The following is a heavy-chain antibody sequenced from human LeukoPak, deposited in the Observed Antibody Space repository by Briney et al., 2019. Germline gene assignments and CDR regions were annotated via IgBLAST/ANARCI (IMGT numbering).Heavy chain of an antibody. V-gene: IGHV4-59*01. D-gene: IGHD4-17*01. Sequence: SETLSLTCTVSGGSISGYYWTWIRQPPGKGLEWIGYIYHSGSTDYNPSLKSRVTISVDTSQNQVSLKLRSMTAADTAVYYCARDFAVTTAYYYGMDAWGQGTTVTVSS. CDR2: IYHSGST. CDR3: ARDFAVTTAYYYGMDA. J-gene: IGHJ6*02. CDR1: GGSISGYY.